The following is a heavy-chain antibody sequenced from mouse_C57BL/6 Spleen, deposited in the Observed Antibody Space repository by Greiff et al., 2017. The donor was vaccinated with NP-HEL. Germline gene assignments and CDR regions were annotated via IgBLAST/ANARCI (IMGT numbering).Heavy chain of an antibody. J-gene: IGHJ2*01. CDR1: GYTFTSYW. V-gene: IGHV1-72*01. Sequence: QVQLQQPGAELVKPGASVKLSCKASGYTFTSYWMHWVKQRPGRGLEWIGRFDPNSGGTKYNEKFKSKATLTVDKPSSTAYMQLSSLTSEDSAVYYCARYPLITTPYYFDYWGQGTTLTVSS. CDR3: ARYPLITTPYYFDY. D-gene: IGHD1-1*01. CDR2: FDPNSGGT.